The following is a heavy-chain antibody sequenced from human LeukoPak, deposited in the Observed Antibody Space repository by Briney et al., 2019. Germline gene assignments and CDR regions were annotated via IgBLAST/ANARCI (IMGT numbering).Heavy chain of an antibody. V-gene: IGHV3-30*02. D-gene: IGHD2-8*02. CDR3: AKGYCTGSCYNGLYY. CDR1: GFTFSTYG. CDR2: IRFDGTNK. Sequence: GGSLRLSCAASGFTFSTYGMHWVRQAPGKGLEWVAFIRFDGTNKYYADSVKGRFAISRDSSKNTLYLQMNSLRAEDTAVYYCAKGYCTGSCYNGLYYWVQGTLVTVSS. J-gene: IGHJ4*02.